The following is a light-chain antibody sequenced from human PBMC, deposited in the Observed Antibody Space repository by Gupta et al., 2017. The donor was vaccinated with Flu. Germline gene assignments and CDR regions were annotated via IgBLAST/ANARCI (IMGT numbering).Light chain of an antibody. V-gene: IGLV2-14*01. CDR1: NSDVGSYNN. Sequence: QSALTQPASVSGSPGQSITISCTGTNSDVGSYNNVSWYQQHPGKAPKLMIYEVSNRSSGVSNRFSGSKSGNTASLTISGLQAEDEADYYCSSYTSNSALYVFGTGTKVTVL. J-gene: IGLJ1*01. CDR2: EVS. CDR3: SSYTSNSALYV.